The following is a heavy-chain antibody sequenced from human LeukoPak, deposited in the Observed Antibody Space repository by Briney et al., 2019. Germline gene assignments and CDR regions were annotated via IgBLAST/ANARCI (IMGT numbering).Heavy chain of an antibody. D-gene: IGHD3-22*01. CDR3: VRDWGYDSSGYWQKYFDT. J-gene: IGHJ4*02. CDR1: GFTFDDYG. V-gene: IGHV3-23*01. Sequence: GGSLRLSCAASGFTFDDYGMSWVRQAPGKGLEWVSAISGSGGSTYYADSVKGRFTISRDNSKNTLYLQMNSLRAEDTAVYYCVRDWGYDSSGYWQKYFDTWGQGTLVTVSS. CDR2: ISGSGGST.